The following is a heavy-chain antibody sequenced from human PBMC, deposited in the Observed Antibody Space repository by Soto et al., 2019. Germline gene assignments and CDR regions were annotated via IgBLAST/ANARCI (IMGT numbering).Heavy chain of an antibody. CDR1: GYTFTGYY. J-gene: IGHJ6*02. V-gene: IGHV1-2*02. Sequence: QVQLVQSGAEVKKPGASVKVSCKASGYTFTGYYMHWVRQAPGQGLEWMGWINPNSGGTNYAQKFQGRVTMTRDTSISTAYMELSRLRSDDTAVYYCATDLPEDIVVVPAAEYYYYGMDVWGQGTTVTVSS. CDR2: INPNSGGT. D-gene: IGHD2-2*01. CDR3: ATDLPEDIVVVPAAEYYYYGMDV.